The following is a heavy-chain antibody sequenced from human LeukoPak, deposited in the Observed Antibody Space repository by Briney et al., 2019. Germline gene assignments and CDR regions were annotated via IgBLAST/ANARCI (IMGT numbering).Heavy chain of an antibody. CDR3: AKGAYYYEPDAFDI. D-gene: IGHD3-22*01. V-gene: IGHV3-30*02. Sequence: PGGSLRLSCAASGFTFSDYYMSWIRQAPGKGLEWVAFIRYDGSNKYYADSVKGRFTISRDNSKNTLYLQMNSLRAEDTAVYYCAKGAYYYEPDAFDIWGQGTMVTVSS. CDR1: GFTFSDYY. J-gene: IGHJ3*02. CDR2: IRYDGSNK.